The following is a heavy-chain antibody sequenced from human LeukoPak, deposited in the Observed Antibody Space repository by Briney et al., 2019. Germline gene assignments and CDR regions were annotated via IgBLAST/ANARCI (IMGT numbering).Heavy chain of an antibody. D-gene: IGHD1-7*01. Sequence: GSLRLSCAASGFTFSSYAMSWVRQAPGKGLEWIGEIYDSGNTRYNPSLKSRVTMSVDTSKNQFSLKLTSVTAADTAVYYCARGGTRFDPWGQGTLVTVSS. CDR1: GFTFSSYAM. CDR2: IYDSGNT. V-gene: IGHV4-4*02. J-gene: IGHJ5*02. CDR3: ARGGTRFDP.